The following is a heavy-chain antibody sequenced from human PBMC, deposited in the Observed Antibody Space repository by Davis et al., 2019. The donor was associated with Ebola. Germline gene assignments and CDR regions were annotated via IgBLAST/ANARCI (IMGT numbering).Heavy chain of an antibody. CDR2: INPSGGST. CDR1: GYTFTSYY. J-gene: IGHJ5*02. V-gene: IGHV1-46*01. CDR3: ASCKGYCSGGTSIGGWFDP. D-gene: IGHD2-15*01. Sequence: ASVKVSCKASGYTFTSYYMHWVRQAPGQGLEWMGIINPSGGSTSYAQKFQGRVTMTRDTSTSTVYMELSSLRSEDTAVYYCASCKGYCSGGTSIGGWFDPWGQGTLVTVSS.